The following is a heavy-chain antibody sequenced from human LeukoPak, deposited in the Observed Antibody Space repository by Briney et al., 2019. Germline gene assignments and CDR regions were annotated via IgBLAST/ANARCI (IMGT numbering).Heavy chain of an antibody. D-gene: IGHD4-11*01. CDR2: ISWNSGSI. CDR1: GFTFDDYA. V-gene: IGHV3-9*01. Sequence: GGSLRLSCAASGFTFDDYAMHWVRQAPGKGLEWVSGISWNSGSIGYADSVKGRFTISRDNAKNSLYLQMNSLRAEDTALYYCAKDQGPYSNLLGYYGMDVWGQGTTVTVSS. J-gene: IGHJ6*02. CDR3: AKDQGPYSNLLGYYGMDV.